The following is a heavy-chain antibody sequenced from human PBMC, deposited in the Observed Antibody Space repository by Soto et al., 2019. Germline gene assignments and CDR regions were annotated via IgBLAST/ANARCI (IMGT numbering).Heavy chain of an antibody. CDR2: INPNSGGT. D-gene: IGHD3-22*01. V-gene: IGHV1-2*02. CDR1: GYTFTGYY. J-gene: IGHJ4*02. CDR3: ARQSLYDSSGYYAPDY. Sequence: ASVKFSCKASGYTFTGYYMHWVRQAPGQGLEWMGWINPNSGGTNYAQKFQGRVTMTRDTSISTAYMELSRLRSDDTAVYYCARQSLYDSSGYYAPDYWGQGTLVTVSS.